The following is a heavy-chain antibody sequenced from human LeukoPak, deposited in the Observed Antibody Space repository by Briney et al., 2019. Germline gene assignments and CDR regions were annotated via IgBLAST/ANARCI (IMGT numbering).Heavy chain of an antibody. CDR3: ARATVGYDSSYFDY. Sequence: KTSETLSLTCTVSGGSISSSNWWSWVRQPPGKGLEWIGEIYHSGSTNYNPSLKSRVTIPVDKSKNQFSLKLSSVTAADTAVYYCARATVGYDSSYFDYWGQGTLVTVSS. V-gene: IGHV4-4*02. CDR2: IYHSGST. CDR1: GGSISSSNW. J-gene: IGHJ4*02. D-gene: IGHD3-22*01.